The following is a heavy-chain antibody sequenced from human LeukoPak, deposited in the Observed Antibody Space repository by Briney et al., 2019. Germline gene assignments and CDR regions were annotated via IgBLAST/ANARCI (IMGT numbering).Heavy chain of an antibody. CDR1: GGSISSSSYY. CDR3: ARSPNYYDGSGYINWFDP. Sequence: SETLSLTCTVSGGSISSSSYYWGWIRQPPGKGLEWIGSIYYSGSTYYNPSLKSRVTISVDTSKNQFSLKLTSVTAADTAVYYCARSPNYYDGSGYINWFDPWGQGTLVTVSS. D-gene: IGHD3-22*01. J-gene: IGHJ5*02. V-gene: IGHV4-39*07. CDR2: IYYSGST.